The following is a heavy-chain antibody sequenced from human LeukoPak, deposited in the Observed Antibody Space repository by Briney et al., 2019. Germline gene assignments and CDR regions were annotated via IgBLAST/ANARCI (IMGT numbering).Heavy chain of an antibody. J-gene: IGHJ4*02. Sequence: GGSLRLSCAASGFTFSSYGMHWVRQAPGKGLEWVAFIRYDGSNKYYADSVKGRFTISRDNSKNTLYLQMNSLRAEDTAVYYCARAIAAAGTTNHGFDYWGQGTLVTVSS. CDR3: ARAIAAAGTTNHGFDY. D-gene: IGHD6-13*01. V-gene: IGHV3-30*02. CDR2: IRYDGSNK. CDR1: GFTFSSYG.